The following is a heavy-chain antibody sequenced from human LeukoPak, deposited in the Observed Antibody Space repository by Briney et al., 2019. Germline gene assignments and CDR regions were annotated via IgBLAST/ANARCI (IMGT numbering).Heavy chain of an antibody. V-gene: IGHV3-30*04. CDR1: GFTFSSYA. Sequence: GGSLRLSCAASGFTFSSYAMHWVRQAPGEGLEWVAVISYDGSNKYYADSVKGRFTISRDNSKKTLYLQMNSLRAEDTAVYYCARDLVRPRLWFGELFSGMDVWGQGTTVTVSS. D-gene: IGHD3-10*01. J-gene: IGHJ6*02. CDR2: ISYDGSNK. CDR3: ARDLVRPRLWFGELFSGMDV.